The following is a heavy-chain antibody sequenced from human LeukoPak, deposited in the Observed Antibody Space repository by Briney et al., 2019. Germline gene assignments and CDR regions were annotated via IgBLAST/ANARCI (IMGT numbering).Heavy chain of an antibody. J-gene: IGHJ4*02. V-gene: IGHV3-48*01. CDR3: ARVISSTSRVVDF. CDR2: ISSSSTI. D-gene: IGHD2-2*01. CDR1: GFTFSSYN. Sequence: PGGSLRLSCAAPGFTFSSYNMNWVRQAPGKGLEWVSYISSSSTIYYADSVKGRFTISRDNAKNSLYLQMNSLRAEDTAVYYCARVISSTSRVVDFWGQGTLVTVSS.